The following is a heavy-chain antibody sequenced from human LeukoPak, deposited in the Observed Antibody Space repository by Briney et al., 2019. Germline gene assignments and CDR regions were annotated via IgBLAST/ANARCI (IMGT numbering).Heavy chain of an antibody. CDR1: GGSFSGYY. V-gene: IGHV4-34*01. CDR2: INHSGST. Sequence: SETLSLTCAVYGGSFSGYYWSWIRQPPGKGLEWIGEINHSGSTNYNPSLKSRVTISVDRSKNQFSLKLSSVTAADTAVYYCARDGYCSSTSCSDGYYYYMDVWGKGTTVTVSS. J-gene: IGHJ6*03. CDR3: ARDGYCSSTSCSDGYYYYMDV. D-gene: IGHD2-2*03.